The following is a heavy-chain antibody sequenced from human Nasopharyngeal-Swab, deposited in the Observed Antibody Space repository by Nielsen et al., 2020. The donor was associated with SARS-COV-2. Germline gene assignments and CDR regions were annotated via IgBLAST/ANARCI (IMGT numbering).Heavy chain of an antibody. CDR1: GYTFTGYY. J-gene: IGHJ4*02. Sequence: ASVKVSCKASGYTFTGYYMHWVRQAPGQGLEWMGRINPNSGGTNYAQKFQGRVTMTRDTSITTAYMELSRLRSDDTAVYYCARNDEVARFGVDYWGQGTLVTVSS. V-gene: IGHV1-2*06. D-gene: IGHD5-24*01. CDR3: ARNDEVARFGVDY. CDR2: INPNSGGT.